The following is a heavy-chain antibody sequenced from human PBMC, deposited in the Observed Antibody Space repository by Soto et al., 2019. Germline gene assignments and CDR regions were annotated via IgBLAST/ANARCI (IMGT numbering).Heavy chain of an antibody. J-gene: IGHJ4*02. CDR3: ATSNCSGGSCYSYYFDY. CDR2: INTGNGNA. CDR1: GYTFSGYA. Sequence: ASVKVSCKASGYTFSGYAMHWVRQAPGQRLEWMGWINTGNGNAKYSQNFQGRVTITRDTSTSTAYMELRSLRSDDTAVYYCATSNCSGGSCYSYYFDYWGQGTLVTVSS. D-gene: IGHD2-15*01. V-gene: IGHV1-3*04.